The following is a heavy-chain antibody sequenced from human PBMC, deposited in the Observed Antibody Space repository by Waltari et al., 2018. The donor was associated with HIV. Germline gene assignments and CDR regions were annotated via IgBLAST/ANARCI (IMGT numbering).Heavy chain of an antibody. CDR3: ARALYEAYYFDY. J-gene: IGHJ4*02. CDR2: IGGSGGAI. Sequence: QVQLVESGGGLVTPGGSLRLSCAASGFTFSDYFMTWIRQAPGKGLEWVSYIGGSGGAIFYADSVRGRFTISRDNARNSLFLQMNSLRAEDTAVYYCARALYEAYYFDYWGQGTLVTVSS. CDR1: GFTFSDYF. V-gene: IGHV3-11*01. D-gene: IGHD5-12*01.